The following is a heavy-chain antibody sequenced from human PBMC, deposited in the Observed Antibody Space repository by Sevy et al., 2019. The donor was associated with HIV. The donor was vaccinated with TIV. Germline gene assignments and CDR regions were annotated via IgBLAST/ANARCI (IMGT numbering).Heavy chain of an antibody. Sequence: GSLRLSCAASGFTFSSYAMSWVRQAPGKGLEWVSAISGSGGSTYYADSVKGRFTISRDNSKNTLYLQMNSLRAEDTAVYYCAKVDARLLWFGEDYYYGMDVWGQGTTVTVSS. D-gene: IGHD3-10*01. V-gene: IGHV3-23*01. J-gene: IGHJ6*02. CDR1: GFTFSSYA. CDR2: ISGSGGST. CDR3: AKVDARLLWFGEDYYYGMDV.